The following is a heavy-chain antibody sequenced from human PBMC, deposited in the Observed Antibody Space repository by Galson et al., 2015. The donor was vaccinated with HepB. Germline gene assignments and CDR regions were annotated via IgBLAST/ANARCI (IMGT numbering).Heavy chain of an antibody. CDR3: ARDSDLPDGDSGYDLGF. Sequence: SVKVSCKASGGTFSSYTISWVRQAPGQGLEWMGRIIPILGIANYAQKFQGRVTITADKSTSTAYMELSSLRSEDTAVYYCARDSDLPDGDSGYDLGFWGQGTLVTVSS. D-gene: IGHD5-12*01. CDR2: IIPILGIA. CDR1: GGTFSSYT. V-gene: IGHV1-69*04. J-gene: IGHJ4*02.